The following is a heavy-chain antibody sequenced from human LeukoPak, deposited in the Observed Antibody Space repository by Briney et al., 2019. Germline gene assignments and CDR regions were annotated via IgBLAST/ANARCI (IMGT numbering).Heavy chain of an antibody. D-gene: IGHD5-12*01. J-gene: IGHJ4*02. V-gene: IGHV4-34*01. CDR2: INHSGST. Sequence: SETLSLTCAVYGGSFSGYYWSWIRQPPGKGLEWTGEINHSGSTNYNPSLKSRVTISVDTSKNQFSLKLSSVTAADTAVYYCATLPLLMYGDNYFDYWGQGTLVTVSS. CDR3: ATLPLLMYGDNYFDY. CDR1: GGSFSGYY.